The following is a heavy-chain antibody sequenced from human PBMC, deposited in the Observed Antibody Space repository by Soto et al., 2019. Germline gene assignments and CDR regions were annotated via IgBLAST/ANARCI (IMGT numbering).Heavy chain of an antibody. D-gene: IGHD1-26*01. V-gene: IGHV3-23*01. CDR3: AKETSPNTYYTFDF. CDR1: GFTFSTYA. CDR2: ISENGVYT. J-gene: IGHJ3*01. Sequence: GGSLRLSCTASGFTFSTYAMSWVRQAPGEGLEWVSSISENGVYTDYADSVKGRFTISRDNSKNTLYVQMTSLRAEDTAVYYCAKETSPNTYYTFDFWGQGTMVTVSS.